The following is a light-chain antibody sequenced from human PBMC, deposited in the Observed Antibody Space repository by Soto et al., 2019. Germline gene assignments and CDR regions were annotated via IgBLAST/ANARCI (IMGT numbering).Light chain of an antibody. CDR3: QQRSDWPLLT. V-gene: IGKV3-11*01. J-gene: IGKJ4*01. CDR1: QSVSSY. Sequence: EIVLTQSPGTLSLSPGERATLSCRASQSVSSYLAWYQQKPGQAPRLLIYDASSRASGIPARFSGSGSGTDFTLTISSREPEDFAVYYCQQRSDWPLLTFGGGTKVEIK. CDR2: DAS.